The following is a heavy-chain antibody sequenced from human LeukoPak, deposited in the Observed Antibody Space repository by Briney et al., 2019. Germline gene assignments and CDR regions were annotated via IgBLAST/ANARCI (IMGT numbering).Heavy chain of an antibody. CDR3: AREDHSKYEY. CDR1: GFTFSSYW. D-gene: IGHD4-11*01. V-gene: IGHV3-7*01. CDR2: IKQDGTET. Sequence: GRSLRLSCVASGFTFSSYWMAWVRQAPGKGPEWVASIKQDGTETFYMASMKGRFTISRDNAKNSLYLQINSLSAEETALYYCAREDHSKYEYWGQGTVVTVSS. J-gene: IGHJ4*02.